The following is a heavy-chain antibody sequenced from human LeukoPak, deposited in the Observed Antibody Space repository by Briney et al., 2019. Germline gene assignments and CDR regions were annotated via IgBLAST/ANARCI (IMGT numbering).Heavy chain of an antibody. V-gene: IGHV3-7*01. CDR2: IKQDGSEK. CDR1: GFTFSGYW. Sequence: GGSLGLSCAASGFTFSGYWMSWVRQAPGKGLEWVANIKQDGSEKYYVDSVKGRFTISRDNAKNSLYLQMNSLRAEDTAVYYCASNTVTTFDYWGQGTLVTVSS. D-gene: IGHD4-17*01. CDR3: ASNTVTTFDY. J-gene: IGHJ4*02.